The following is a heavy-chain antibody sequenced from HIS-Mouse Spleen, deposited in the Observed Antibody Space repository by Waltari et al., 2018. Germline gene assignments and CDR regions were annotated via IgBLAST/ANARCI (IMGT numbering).Heavy chain of an antibody. CDR1: GFTFSSYD. CDR3: ARAIWFGESHDAFDI. Sequence: VQLVESGGGVVQPGRSLRLSCAASGFTFSSYDMHWVRQATGKGLEWVSAVGTADDTYYPGSVKGRFTISRENAKNSLYLQMNSLRAGDTAVYYCARAIWFGESHDAFDIWGQGTMVTVSS. J-gene: IGHJ3*02. V-gene: IGHV3-13*01. D-gene: IGHD3-10*01. CDR2: VGTADDT.